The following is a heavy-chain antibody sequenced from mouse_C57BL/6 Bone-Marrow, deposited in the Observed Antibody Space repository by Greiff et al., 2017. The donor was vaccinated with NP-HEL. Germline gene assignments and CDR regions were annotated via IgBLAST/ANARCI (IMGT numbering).Heavy chain of an antibody. CDR2: INPNNGGT. Sequence: EVQLQQSGPELVKPGASVKISCKASGYTFTDYYMNWVKQSHGKSLEWIGDINPNNGGTSYNQKFKGTATLSVDKSSSTAYMELRSLTSEDSAVYYCSDSNYVHYYAMDYWGQGTSVTVSS. CDR3: SDSNYVHYYAMDY. CDR1: GYTFTDYY. J-gene: IGHJ4*01. D-gene: IGHD2-5*01. V-gene: IGHV1-26*01.